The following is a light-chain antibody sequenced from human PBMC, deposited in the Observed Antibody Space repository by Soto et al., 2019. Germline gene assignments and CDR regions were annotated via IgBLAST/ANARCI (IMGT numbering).Light chain of an antibody. CDR1: NSNIESNT. J-gene: IGLJ2*01. V-gene: IGLV1-44*01. Sequence: QSVLTQPPSASGTPGQRVTISCSGSNSNIESNTVNWYQQLPGTAPKLLIYSNNQRPSGVPDRFSGSKSGTSASLAISGLQSDDEDDSYCASWDDSLNGHVVFGGGTKVTVL. CDR2: SNN. CDR3: ASWDDSLNGHVV.